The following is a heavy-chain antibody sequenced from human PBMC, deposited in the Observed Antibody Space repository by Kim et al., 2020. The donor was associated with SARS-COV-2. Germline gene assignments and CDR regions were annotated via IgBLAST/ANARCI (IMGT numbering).Heavy chain of an antibody. D-gene: IGHD1-26*01. V-gene: IGHV4-61*01. CDR2: IYYSGST. CDR1: GGSVSSGSYY. J-gene: IGHJ6*02. CDR3: ARDGGGSYSAGYYYYGMDV. Sequence: SETLSLTCTVSGGSVSSGSYYWSWIRQPPGKGLEWIGYIYYSGSTNYNPSLKSRVTISVDTSKNQFSLKLSSVTAADTAVYYCARDGGGSYSAGYYYYGMDVWGQGTTVTVSS.